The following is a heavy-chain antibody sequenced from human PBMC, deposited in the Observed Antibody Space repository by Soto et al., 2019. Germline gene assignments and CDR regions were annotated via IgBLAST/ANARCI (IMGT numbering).Heavy chain of an antibody. CDR3: ARAPPLKYTYGLRGAFDI. V-gene: IGHV4-30-4*01. CDR2: IYYSGST. Sequence: SETLSLTWTVSGGSISSGDYFWSWIRPPPGKGLEWIGYIYYSGSTYYNPSLKSRVTISVDTSKNQFSLKLSSVTAADTAVYYCARAPPLKYTYGLRGAFDIWGQGTMVTVS. CDR1: GGSISSGDYF. D-gene: IGHD5-18*01. J-gene: IGHJ3*02.